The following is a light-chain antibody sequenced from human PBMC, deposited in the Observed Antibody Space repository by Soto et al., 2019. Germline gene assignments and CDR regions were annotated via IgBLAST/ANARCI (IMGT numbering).Light chain of an antibody. CDR1: QSISSW. Sequence: DIQMTQSPSTLSASVGDRVTITCRASQSISSWLAWYQQKPGKAPKLLIYKASTLKSGVPSRFSGSRSGTKFTLTISRLQTDDFATYYCQNYNSYPITFGGGTKVDI. CDR3: QNYNSYPIT. CDR2: KAS. J-gene: IGKJ4*01. V-gene: IGKV1-5*03.